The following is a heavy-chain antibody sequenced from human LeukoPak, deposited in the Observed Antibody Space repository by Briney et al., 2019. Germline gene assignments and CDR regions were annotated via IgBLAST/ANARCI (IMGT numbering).Heavy chain of an antibody. CDR2: INHSGST. V-gene: IGHV4-34*01. J-gene: IGHJ4*02. Sequence: PGGSLRLSCAASGFTFSSYSMNWVRQPPGKGLEWIGEINHSGSTNYNPSLKSRVTIPVDTSKNQFSLKLSSVTAADTAVYYCARGPRRGYSYGPFDYWGQGTLVTVSS. D-gene: IGHD5-18*01. CDR1: GFTFSSYS. CDR3: ARGPRRGYSYGPFDY.